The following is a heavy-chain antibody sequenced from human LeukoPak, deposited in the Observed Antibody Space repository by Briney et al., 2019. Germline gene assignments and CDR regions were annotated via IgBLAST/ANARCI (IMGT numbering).Heavy chain of an antibody. D-gene: IGHD6-19*01. CDR1: GYSFTSYW. Sequence: GESLKISCKGSGYSFTSYWIGWVRQMPGKGLEWMGIIYPGDSDTRYSPSFQGQVTISADKSISTAYLQWSSLKASDSAMYFCARHKFRQDSKMARYFGIAVSGTPFYIDYWGQGTLVTVSS. CDR3: ARHKFRQDSKMARYFGIAVSGTPFYIDY. J-gene: IGHJ4*02. CDR2: IYPGDSDT. V-gene: IGHV5-51*01.